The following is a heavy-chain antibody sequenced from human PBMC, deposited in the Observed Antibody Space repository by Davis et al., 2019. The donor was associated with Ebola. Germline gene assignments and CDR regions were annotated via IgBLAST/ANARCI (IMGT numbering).Heavy chain of an antibody. J-gene: IGHJ4*02. Sequence: PSETLSLTCTVSGGSISSYYWSWIRRPPGTVLDYIGYIYYSGSTNYNPSLKSRVTISLDTSKKKFSLKLNSVTAADTAVYYCARIKGTYFDYWGQGTLVTVSS. CDR2: IYYSGST. CDR3: ARIKGTYFDY. V-gene: IGHV4-59*01. D-gene: IGHD1-1*01. CDR1: GGSISSYY.